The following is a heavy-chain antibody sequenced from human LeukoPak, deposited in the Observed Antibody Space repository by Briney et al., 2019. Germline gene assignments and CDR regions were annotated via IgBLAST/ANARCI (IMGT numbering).Heavy chain of an antibody. J-gene: IGHJ4*02. Sequence: GGSLRLSCAASGFTFSSYSMNWVRQAPGKGLEWVSYISSSSSTIYYADSVKGRFTISRDNAKNSLYLQMNSLRDEDTAVYYCAGGSFVDEQWRGFDYWGQGTLVTVSS. CDR3: AGGSFVDEQWRGFDY. CDR1: GFTFSSYS. CDR2: ISSSSSTI. V-gene: IGHV3-48*02. D-gene: IGHD6-19*01.